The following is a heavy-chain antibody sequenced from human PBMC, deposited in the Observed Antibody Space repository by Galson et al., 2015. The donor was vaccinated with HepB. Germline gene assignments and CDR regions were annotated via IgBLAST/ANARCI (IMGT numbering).Heavy chain of an antibody. J-gene: IGHJ4*02. D-gene: IGHD3-22*01. CDR3: AKGRAITMIVVVNPALRY. CDR2: ISGSGGST. Sequence: SLRLSCAASGFTFSSYAMSWVRQAPGKGLEWVSAISGSGGSTYYADSVKGRFTISRDNSKNTLYLQMNSLRAEDTAVYYCAKGRAITMIVVVNPALRYWGQGTLVTVSS. CDR1: GFTFSSYA. V-gene: IGHV3-23*01.